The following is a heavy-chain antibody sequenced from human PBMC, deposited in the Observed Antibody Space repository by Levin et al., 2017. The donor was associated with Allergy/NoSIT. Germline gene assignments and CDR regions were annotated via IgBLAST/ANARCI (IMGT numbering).Heavy chain of an antibody. CDR3: ATYGSGSYFDYYFDH. J-gene: IGHJ4*02. Sequence: GESLKISCEGSGYSFNSYWIGWVRQKPGKGLEWVAFMYPGDSEPKYSPSFQGRVTISADKSTRTAYMQWSSLNASDTAVYYCATYGSGSYFDYYFDHWGQGTLVTVSS. D-gene: IGHD3-10*01. V-gene: IGHV5-51*01. CDR2: MYPGDSEP. CDR1: GYSFNSYW.